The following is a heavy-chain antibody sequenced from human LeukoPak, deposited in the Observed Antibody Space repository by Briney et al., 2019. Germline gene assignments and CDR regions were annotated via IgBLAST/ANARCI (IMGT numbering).Heavy chain of an antibody. CDR1: GFTFTNGA. V-gene: IGHV3-23*01. CDR3: SKLEGAVGARHFAY. D-gene: IGHD1-26*01. CDR2: VSVSGDTT. Sequence: GGSLRLSCAASGFTFTNGAMGWVRQGPGKGLEWISVVSVSGDTTYYAESVKGRFTISRDNSKNTLYLQMNSLRGDDTAVYYCSKLEGAVGARHFAYWGQGTQVTVSS. J-gene: IGHJ4*02.